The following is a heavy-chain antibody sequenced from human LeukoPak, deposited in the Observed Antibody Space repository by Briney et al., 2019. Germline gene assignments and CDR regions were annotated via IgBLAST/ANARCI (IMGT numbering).Heavy chain of an antibody. J-gene: IGHJ4*02. CDR3: ARDRPYCSGGRCYDQGDY. Sequence: ASVKVSCKASGYTFTVYYIHWVRQAPGQGLEWMGWINPNSGGTNYAQKFQGRVTMTRDTSISTAYMELSRLRSDDTAGYYCARDRPYCSGGRCYDQGDYWGQGTLVTVSS. CDR1: GYTFTVYY. CDR2: INPNSGGT. V-gene: IGHV1-2*02. D-gene: IGHD2-15*01.